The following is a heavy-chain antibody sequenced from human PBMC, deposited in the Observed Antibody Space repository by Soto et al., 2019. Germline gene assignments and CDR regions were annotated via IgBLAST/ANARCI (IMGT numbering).Heavy chain of an antibody. J-gene: IGHJ5*02. Sequence: EVQLVESGGGLVQPGRSLRLSCAASGFTFDDYAMHWVRQAPGKGLEWVSGISWNSGSIGYADSVKGRFTISRDNAKNSLYLQMNSLRAEDTALYYCAKDGGSSGSYYPNESGNSFDPWGQGTLVTVSS. V-gene: IGHV3-9*01. CDR3: AKDGGSSGSYYPNESGNSFDP. CDR1: GFTFDDYA. CDR2: ISWNSGSI. D-gene: IGHD6-19*01.